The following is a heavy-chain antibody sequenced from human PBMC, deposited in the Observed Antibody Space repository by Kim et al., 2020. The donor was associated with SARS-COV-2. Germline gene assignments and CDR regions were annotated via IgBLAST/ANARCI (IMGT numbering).Heavy chain of an antibody. CDR2: IYYSGST. V-gene: IGHV4-39*01. Sequence: SETLSLTCTVSGGSISSSSYYWGWIRQPPGKGLEWIGSIYYSGSTYYNPSLKSRVTISVDTSKNQFSLKLSSVTAADTAVYYCARHVLSLVSRTVTTDNWFDPWGQGTLVTVSS. CDR3: ARHVLSLVSRTVTTDNWFDP. D-gene: IGHD4-17*01. CDR1: GGSISSSSYY. J-gene: IGHJ5*02.